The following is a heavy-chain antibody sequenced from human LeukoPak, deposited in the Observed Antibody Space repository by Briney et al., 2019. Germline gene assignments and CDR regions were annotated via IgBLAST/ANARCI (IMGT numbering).Heavy chain of an antibody. D-gene: IGHD4-17*01. V-gene: IGHV5-10-1*01. CDR3: ARIMTTVTK. J-gene: IGHJ4*02. CDR1: GFSLTKYW. Sequence: EALMISCKCSGFSLTKYWLSWVRQMPGEGLEGMGRIDPSYSYTQYSPPFQGHVTISADVSIGTVYLQWSSLKASDTAIYYCARIMTTVTKWGQGTLVTVSS. CDR2: IDPSYSYT.